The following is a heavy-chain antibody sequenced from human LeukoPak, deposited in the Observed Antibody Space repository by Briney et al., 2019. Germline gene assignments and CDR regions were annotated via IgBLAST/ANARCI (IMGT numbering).Heavy chain of an antibody. D-gene: IGHD6-13*01. V-gene: IGHV3-23*01. CDR3: ARDPGSSWSNYFDY. J-gene: IGHJ4*02. CDR1: GFTFSNYA. Sequence: TGGSLRLSCTASGFTFSNYAMSWVRQAPGKGLEWVSTISGSDGSTYYADSVKGRFTISRDNAKNSLYLQMNSLRAEDTAVYYCARDPGSSWSNYFDYWGQGTLVTVSS. CDR2: ISGSDGST.